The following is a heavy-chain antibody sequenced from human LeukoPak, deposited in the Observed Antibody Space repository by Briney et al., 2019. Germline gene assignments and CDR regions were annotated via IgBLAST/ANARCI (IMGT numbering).Heavy chain of an antibody. Sequence: GGSLRLSCAASGFTFSSYEVNWVRQAPGRGLEWVSYISSRGTTIFYADSVKGRFTISRDNAKNTLYLQMNSLRAEDTAVYYCARDSSGYWYAFDIWGQGTMVTVSS. J-gene: IGHJ3*02. D-gene: IGHD5-12*01. CDR2: ISSRGTTI. V-gene: IGHV3-48*03. CDR1: GFTFSSYE. CDR3: ARDSSGYWYAFDI.